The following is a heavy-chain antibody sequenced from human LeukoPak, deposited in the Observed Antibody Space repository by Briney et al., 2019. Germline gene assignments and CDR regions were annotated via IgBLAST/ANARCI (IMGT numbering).Heavy chain of an antibody. D-gene: IGHD5-12*01. CDR2: IIPIFGTA. CDR1: GGTFSSYA. V-gene: IGHV1-69*13. J-gene: IGHJ3*02. Sequence: SVKVSCKASGGTFSSYAISWVRQAPGQGLEWMGGIIPIFGTADYAQKFQGRVTITADESTSTAYMELSSLRSEDTAVYYCARDQNPYSGYDLSAFDIWGQGTMVTVSS. CDR3: ARDQNPYSGYDLSAFDI.